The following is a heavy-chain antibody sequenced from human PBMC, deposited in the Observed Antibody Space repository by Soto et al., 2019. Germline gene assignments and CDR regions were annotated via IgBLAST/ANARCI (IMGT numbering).Heavy chain of an antibody. CDR3: ARNRHYMDV. J-gene: IGHJ6*03. Sequence: SETLSLTCTVSGGSISNYYWSWIRQPPGKGLEWIGYIYYSGSTNYNPSLKSRVTISVDTSKNQFSLKLSSVTAADTAVYYCARNRHYMDVWGKGTTVTVSS. CDR2: IYYSGST. CDR1: GGSISNYY. V-gene: IGHV4-59*01.